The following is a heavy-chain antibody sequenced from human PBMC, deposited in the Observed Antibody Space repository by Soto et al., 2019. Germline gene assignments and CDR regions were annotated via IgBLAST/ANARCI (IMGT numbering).Heavy chain of an antibody. CDR1: GYTFTGYY. Sequence: ASVKVSCKASGYTFTGYYMHWVRQAPGQGLEWMGWINPNSGGTNYAQKFQGRVTMTRDTSISTAYMELSRLRSDDTAVYYCARVNVVVVAGTREYYFDYWGQGTLVTVS. CDR3: ARVNVVVVAGTREYYFDY. V-gene: IGHV1-2*02. D-gene: IGHD2-15*01. CDR2: INPNSGGT. J-gene: IGHJ4*02.